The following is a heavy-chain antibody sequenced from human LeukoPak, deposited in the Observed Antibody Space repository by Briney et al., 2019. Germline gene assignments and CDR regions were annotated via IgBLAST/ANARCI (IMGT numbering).Heavy chain of an antibody. V-gene: IGHV4-39*01. J-gene: IGHJ4*02. CDR3: ARGRFGSH. CDR2: IYYSGST. Sequence: PSETLSLTCTVSGGSISSSSYYWGWIRQPPGKGLEWIGSIYYSGSTYYNPSLKSRVTISVDTSKNQFSLKLSSVTAADTAVYYCARGRFGSHWGQGTLVTVSS. D-gene: IGHD3-16*01. CDR1: GGSISSSSYY.